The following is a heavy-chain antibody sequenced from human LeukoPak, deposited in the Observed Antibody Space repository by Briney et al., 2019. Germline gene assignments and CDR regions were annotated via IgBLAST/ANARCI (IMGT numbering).Heavy chain of an antibody. D-gene: IGHD6-13*01. CDR3: ATLASGMAAAGSFWYFDL. CDR1: GASISSYY. J-gene: IGHJ2*01. CDR2: MYYSGSS. V-gene: IGHV4-59*01. Sequence: PSETLSLTCSVSGASISSYYWSWIRQPPGKGLEWIGHMYYSGSSYYNPSLTGRVTVSIDTSKNQFSLKLNSVTAADTAVYYCATLASGMAAAGSFWYFDLWGRGTLVTVSS.